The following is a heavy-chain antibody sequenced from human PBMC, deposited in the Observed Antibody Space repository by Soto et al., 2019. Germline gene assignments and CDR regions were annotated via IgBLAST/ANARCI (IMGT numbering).Heavy chain of an antibody. Sequence: VASVKVSCKASGYTFTGYYMHWVRQAPGQGLEWMGWINPNSGGTNYAQKFQGWVTMTRDTSISTAYMELSRLRSDDTAVYYCARDISYGSGHAFDIWAKGQWSPSPQ. D-gene: IGHD3-10*01. V-gene: IGHV1-2*04. CDR1: GYTFTGYY. J-gene: IGHJ3*02. CDR3: ARDISYGSGHAFDI. CDR2: INPNSGGT.